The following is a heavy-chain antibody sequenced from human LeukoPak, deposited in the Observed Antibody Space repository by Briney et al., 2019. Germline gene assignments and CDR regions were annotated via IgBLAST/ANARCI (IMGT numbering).Heavy chain of an antibody. Sequence: GGSLSLSCAASDFTVSSNYMSWVRQAPGKGLEWVSVIYSGGGTDYADSVKGRFTISRDNSKNTLYLQMNSLRAEDTAVYYCARVPPSGWWYFDLWGRGTLVTVSS. CDR3: ARVPPSGWWYFDL. V-gene: IGHV3-53*01. CDR2: IYSGGGT. J-gene: IGHJ2*01. D-gene: IGHD6-19*01. CDR1: DFTVSSNY.